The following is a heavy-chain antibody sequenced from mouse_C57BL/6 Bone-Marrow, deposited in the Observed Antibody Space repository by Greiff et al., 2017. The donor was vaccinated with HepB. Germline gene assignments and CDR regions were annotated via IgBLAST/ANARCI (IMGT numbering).Heavy chain of an antibody. Sequence: VQLQQPGAELVKPGASVKLSCKASGYTFTSYWMQWVKQRPGQGLEWIGEIDPSDSYTNYNQKFKGKATLTVDTSSSTAYMQLSSLTSEDSAVYYCARGGDDMDYWGQGTSVTVSS. CDR1: GYTFTSYW. V-gene: IGHV1-50*01. J-gene: IGHJ4*01. CDR3: ARGGDDMDY. CDR2: IDPSDSYT.